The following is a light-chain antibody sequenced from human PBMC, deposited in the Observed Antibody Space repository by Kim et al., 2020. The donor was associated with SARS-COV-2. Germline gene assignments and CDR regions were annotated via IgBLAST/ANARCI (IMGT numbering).Light chain of an antibody. CDR2: TAS. CDR1: QSVRSNY. Sequence: SPGERATLSCRASQSVRSNYLAWYQQKPGQAPRLLIYTASNRATGIPDRFSGSGSGTDFTLSITRLEPEDFAAYYCQQYGSSPRTFGQGTKVDIK. CDR3: QQYGSSPRT. V-gene: IGKV3-20*01. J-gene: IGKJ1*01.